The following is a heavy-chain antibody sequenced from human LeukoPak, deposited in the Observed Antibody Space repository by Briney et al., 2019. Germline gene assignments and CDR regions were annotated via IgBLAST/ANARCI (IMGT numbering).Heavy chain of an antibody. V-gene: IGHV6-1*01. J-gene: IGHJ4*02. CDR1: GDSFSSNSAG. D-gene: IGHD3-22*01. Sequence: SQTLSLTCALSGDSFSSNSAGWNWIRQSPSRGLEWLVRTYYRSKLYNDYAVSVKIRITINPDTSKNQFSLQLNSVTPEDTAVYYCASYYDSSGFDYWGQGTLVTVSS. CDR2: TYYRSKLYN. CDR3: ASYYDSSGFDY.